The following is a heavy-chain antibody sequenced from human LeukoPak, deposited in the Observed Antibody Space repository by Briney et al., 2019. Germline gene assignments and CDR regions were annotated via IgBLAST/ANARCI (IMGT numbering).Heavy chain of an antibody. Sequence: SETLSLTCAFYGGSFSGYFWNWIRQPPGKGLEWIGEINHSGSTNYNPSLKSRVTISLDMSKNQLSLKLSSVTAADTAVYYCARGRAPENWGQGTLVTVSS. CDR2: INHSGST. V-gene: IGHV4-34*01. J-gene: IGHJ4*02. CDR1: GGSFSGYF. CDR3: ARGRAPEN.